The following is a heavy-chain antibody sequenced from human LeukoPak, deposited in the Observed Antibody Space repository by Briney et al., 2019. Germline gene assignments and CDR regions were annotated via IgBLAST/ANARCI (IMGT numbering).Heavy chain of an antibody. CDR3: ARDWAVGYSSSWTPPYFDY. CDR1: GFTFSSYG. V-gene: IGHV3-30*19. CDR2: ISYDGSNK. D-gene: IGHD6-13*01. J-gene: IGHJ4*02. Sequence: GRSLRLSCAASGFTFSSYGMHWVRQAPGKGLEWVAVISYDGSNKYYADSVKGRFTISRDNSKNTLYLQMNSLRAEDTAVYYCARDWAVGYSSSWTPPYFDYWGQGTLVTVSS.